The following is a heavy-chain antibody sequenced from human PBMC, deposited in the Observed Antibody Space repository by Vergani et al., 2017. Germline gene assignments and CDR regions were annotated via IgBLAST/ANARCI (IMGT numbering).Heavy chain of an antibody. CDR2: IKSKVDGGTE. V-gene: IGHV3-15*01. CDR1: GFILSDTW. Sequence: EVYLAESGGGLEKPGGSLRLSCTASGFILSDTWMAWVRQAPGKGLEWVGRIKSKVDGGTEDYAAAVKGRFTISRDDSKNKVFLQMDSLKSEDTDVYFCTTVICKVGTRHIFESWGQGTPVTVSS. CDR3: TTVICKVGTRHIFES. J-gene: IGHJ4*02. D-gene: IGHD1-26*01.